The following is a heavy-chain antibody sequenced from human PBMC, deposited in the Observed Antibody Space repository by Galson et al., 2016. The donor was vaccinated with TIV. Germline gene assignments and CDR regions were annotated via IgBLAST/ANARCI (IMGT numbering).Heavy chain of an antibody. CDR3: AREVVQGQVTRDFYHGMDV. D-gene: IGHD3-10*01. V-gene: IGHV1-3*04. Sequence: SVKVSCKASGYTFSTYAKHWVRLAPGQRLEWMGWINTDNGDAEFSQKFQGRVTITRDTSASTAYMELSSLTSEDTAVYYCAREVVQGQVTRDFYHGMDVWGQGTTVTVSS. J-gene: IGHJ6*02. CDR1: GYTFSTYA. CDR2: INTDNGDA.